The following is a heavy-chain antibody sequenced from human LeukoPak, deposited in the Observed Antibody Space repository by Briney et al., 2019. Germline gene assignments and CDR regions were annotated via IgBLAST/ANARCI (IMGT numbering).Heavy chain of an antibody. J-gene: IGHJ3*02. D-gene: IGHD2-15*01. CDR3: ARRVEGAFDI. CDR1: GGWISSYY. Sequence: SETLSLTCTVSGGWISSYYWSWIRQPPGKGLEWIGYIYYSGSTNYNPSLKSRVTISVDTSKNQFSLKLSSVTAADTAVYYCARRVEGAFDIWGQGTMVTVSS. CDR2: IYYSGST. V-gene: IGHV4-59*08.